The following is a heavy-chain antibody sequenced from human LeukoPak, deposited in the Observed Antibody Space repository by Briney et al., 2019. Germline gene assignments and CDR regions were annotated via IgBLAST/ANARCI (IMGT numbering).Heavy chain of an antibody. CDR2: IYYSGST. D-gene: IGHD2-8*01. CDR1: GGSISSGGYY. CDR3: ATTPVYATNWFDP. J-gene: IGHJ5*02. V-gene: IGHV4-31*03. Sequence: SSETLSLTCTVSGGSISSGGYYWSWIRQHPGKGLEWIGYIYYSGSTYYNPSLKSRVTISVDTSKNQFSLKLSSVTAADTAVYYCATTPVYATNWFDPWGQGTLVTVSS.